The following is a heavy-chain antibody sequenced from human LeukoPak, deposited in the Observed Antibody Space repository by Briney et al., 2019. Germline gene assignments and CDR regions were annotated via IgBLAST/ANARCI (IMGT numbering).Heavy chain of an antibody. D-gene: IGHD6-19*01. CDR1: GFTFSSYI. CDR2: ISYDGSNT. Sequence: PGGSLRLSCAASGFTFSSYIMHWVRQAPDKGPEWVAVISYDGSNTYYADSVKGRFVISRDNSKSTIYLQMNSLRAEDTAIYYCATVPSSNSGWFDCWGQGTLVTVSS. CDR3: ATVPSSNSGWFDC. J-gene: IGHJ4*02. V-gene: IGHV3-30*09.